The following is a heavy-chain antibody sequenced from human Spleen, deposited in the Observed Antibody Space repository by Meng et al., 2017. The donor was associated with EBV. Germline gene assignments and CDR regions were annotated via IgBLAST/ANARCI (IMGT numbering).Heavy chain of an antibody. Sequence: QGQLQGSGPGLVKPSQTLSLPCAVSGGSISSGGYYWSWIRQPPGKGLEWIGYIYYSGSTYYNPSLKSRVTISVDTSKNQFSLKLSSVTAADTAVYYCARARRNGYYFDYWGQGTLVTVSS. CDR1: GGSISSGGYY. D-gene: IGHD2-8*01. CDR3: ARARRNGYYFDY. V-gene: IGHV4-30-4*01. CDR2: IYYSGST. J-gene: IGHJ4*02.